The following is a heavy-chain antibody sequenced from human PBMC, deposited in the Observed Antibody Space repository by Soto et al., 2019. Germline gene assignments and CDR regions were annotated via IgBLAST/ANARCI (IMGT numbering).Heavy chain of an antibody. CDR1: GFTFSNAW. Sequence: EVQLVESGGGLVKPGGSLRLSCAASGFTFSNAWMNWVRQAPGKGLEWVGRIKSKTDGGTTDYAAPVKGRFTISRDDSKNTLYLQMNSLKTEYTAVYYCTTGGPTIYGGNAIDYWGQGTLVTVSS. CDR3: TTGGPTIYGGNAIDY. V-gene: IGHV3-15*07. J-gene: IGHJ4*02. CDR2: IKSKTDGGTT. D-gene: IGHD4-17*01.